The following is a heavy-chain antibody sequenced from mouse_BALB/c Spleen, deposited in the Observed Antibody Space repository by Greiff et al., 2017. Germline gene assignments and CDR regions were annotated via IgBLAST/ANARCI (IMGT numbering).Heavy chain of an antibody. V-gene: IGHV5-12-1*01. CDR1: GFAFSSYD. J-gene: IGHJ2*01. CDR2: ISSGGGST. Sequence: EVKVVESGGGLVKPGGSLKLSCAASGFAFSSYDMSWVRQTPEKRLEWVAYISSGGGSTYYPDTVKGRFTISRDNAKNTLYLQMSSLKSEDTAMYYCASLYDGYDYFDYWGQGTTLTVSS. D-gene: IGHD2-3*01. CDR3: ASLYDGYDYFDY.